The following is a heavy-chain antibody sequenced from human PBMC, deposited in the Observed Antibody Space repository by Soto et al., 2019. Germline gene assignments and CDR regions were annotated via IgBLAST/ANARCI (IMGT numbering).Heavy chain of an antibody. CDR2: IHYSGST. CDR1: GGSISSSSYY. D-gene: IGHD6-13*01. J-gene: IGHJ6*02. V-gene: IGHV4-39*01. Sequence: QLQLQESGPGLVKPSETLSLTCTVSGGSISSSSYYWGWVRQPPGQGLEWIGSIHYSGSTYYNPSLKSRVTMSVDASKNQFSLKLSSVTAADTAVYYCARSQYAAAGLNYYYYCGMDVWGQGTTVTVSS. CDR3: ARSQYAAAGLNYYYYCGMDV.